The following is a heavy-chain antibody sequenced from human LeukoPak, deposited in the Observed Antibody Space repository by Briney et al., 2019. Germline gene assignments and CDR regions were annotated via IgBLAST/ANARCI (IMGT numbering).Heavy chain of an antibody. V-gene: IGHV3-74*01. J-gene: IGHJ4*02. CDR1: GFTFSTYW. CDR2: INGDGSST. CDR3: ARALGDI. Sequence: QPEGSLRLSCAASGFTFSTYWMHWVRQAPGKGLVWVSRINGDGSSTSYGDSVKGRFTISRDNAKNTLYLQMNGLRVEDTAVYYCARALGDIRGQGTLVTVSS.